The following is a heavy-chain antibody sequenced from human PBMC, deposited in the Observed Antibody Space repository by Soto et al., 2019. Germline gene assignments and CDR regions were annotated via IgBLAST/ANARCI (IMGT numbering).Heavy chain of an antibody. CDR3: AEGHGVTMVRGVTGAFDI. V-gene: IGHV1-69*01. Sequence: QVQLVQSGAEVKKPGSSVKVSCKASGGTYSSYAISWVRQAPGQGLEWMGGIIPIFCTANYAQKFQGRVTITADESTSTAYMELGSLRSEDTAVYYCAEGHGVTMVRGVTGAFDIWGQGTMVTVSS. D-gene: IGHD3-10*01. CDR2: IIPIFCTA. J-gene: IGHJ3*02. CDR1: GGTYSSYA.